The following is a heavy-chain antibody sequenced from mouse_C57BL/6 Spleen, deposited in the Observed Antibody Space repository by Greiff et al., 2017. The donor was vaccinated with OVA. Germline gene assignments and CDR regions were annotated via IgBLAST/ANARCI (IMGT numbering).Heavy chain of an antibody. D-gene: IGHD2-3*01. V-gene: IGHV1-18*01. J-gene: IGHJ3*01. CDR2: INPNNGGT. CDR1: GYTFTDYN. Sequence: EVKLQESGPELVKPGASVKIPCKASGYTFTDYNMDWVKQSHGKSLEWIGDINPNNGGTIYNQKFKGKATLTVDKSSSTAYMELRSLTSEDTAVYYCARGDDGYSTWFAYWGQGTLVTVSA. CDR3: ARGDDGYSTWFAY.